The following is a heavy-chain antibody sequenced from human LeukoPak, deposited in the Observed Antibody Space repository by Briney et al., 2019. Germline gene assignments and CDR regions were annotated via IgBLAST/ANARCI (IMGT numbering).Heavy chain of an antibody. CDR2: ITWNRDNI. CDR3: AKDLSSAITSARVLDV. V-gene: IGHV3-9*01. J-gene: IGHJ6*02. Sequence: GGSLRLSCAASGFTFDGYAMHWVRQAPGKGLEWVSGITWNRDNIGYGDSVKGRFTISRDNVKNVLYLQMTSLRPEDTALYYCAKDLSSAITSARVLDVWGQGTTVIVSS. D-gene: IGHD3-22*01. CDR1: GFTFDGYA.